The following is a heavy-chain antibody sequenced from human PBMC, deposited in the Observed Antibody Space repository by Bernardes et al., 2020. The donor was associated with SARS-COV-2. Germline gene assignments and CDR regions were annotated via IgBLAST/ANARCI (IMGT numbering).Heavy chain of an antibody. J-gene: IGHJ4*02. V-gene: IGHV3-30*04. Sequence: GGSLRPSCAASGFTFSSYAMHWVRQAPGKGLEWVAVISYDGSNKYYADSVKGRFTISRDNSKNTLYLQMNSLRAEDTAVYYCARTQRDLQYFRVAFDYWGQGTLVTVSS. CDR3: ARTQRDLQYFRVAFDY. CDR1: GFTFSSYA. CDR2: ISYDGSNK. D-gene: IGHD4-4*01.